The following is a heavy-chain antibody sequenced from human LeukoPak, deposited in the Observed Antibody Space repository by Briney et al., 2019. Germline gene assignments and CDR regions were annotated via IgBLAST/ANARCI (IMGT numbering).Heavy chain of an antibody. CDR2: ISAYNGNT. V-gene: IGHV1-18*01. CDR3: ARDLSTTVVTVGDY. Sequence: ASVKVSCKASGYTFTSYGISWVRQAPGQGLEWMGWISAYNGNTNYAQKLQGRVTMPTDTSTSTAYMELRSLRFDDTAVYYCARDLSTTVVTVGDYWGQGTLVTVSS. J-gene: IGHJ4*02. CDR1: GYTFTSYG. D-gene: IGHD4-23*01.